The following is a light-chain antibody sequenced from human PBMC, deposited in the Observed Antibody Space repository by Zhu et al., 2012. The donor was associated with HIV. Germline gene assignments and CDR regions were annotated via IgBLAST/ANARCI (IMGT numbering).Light chain of an antibody. J-gene: IGKJ1*01. V-gene: IGKV1-5*03. CDR1: QSISTW. CDR3: QHYDRYSPT. CDR2: HAS. Sequence: DIQMTQAPSTLSASVGDRVTITCRASQSISTWLAWFQQKPGRAPKLLIYHASILESGVPSRFGGSGSGTEFTLTISSLQPDDSATYSCQHYDRYSPTFGQGTKVEIK.